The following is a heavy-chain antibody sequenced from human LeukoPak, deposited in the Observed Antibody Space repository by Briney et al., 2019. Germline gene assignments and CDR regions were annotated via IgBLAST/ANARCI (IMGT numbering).Heavy chain of an antibody. CDR3: ARGGGRYFDWLLYY. V-gene: IGHV3-21*01. CDR2: ISSSSSYI. CDR1: GFTFSSYR. Sequence: GGSLRLSCAASGFTFSSYRMNWVRQAPGKGLEWVSSISSSSSYIYYADSVKGRFTISRDNAKNSLYLQMNSLRAEDTAVYYCARGGGRYFDWLLYYWGQGTLVTVSS. J-gene: IGHJ4*02. D-gene: IGHD3-9*01.